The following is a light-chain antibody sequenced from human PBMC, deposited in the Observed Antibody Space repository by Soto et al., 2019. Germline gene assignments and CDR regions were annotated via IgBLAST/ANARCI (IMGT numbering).Light chain of an antibody. V-gene: IGKV3-20*01. J-gene: IGKJ2*01. CDR2: GAS. CDR3: QQYGNSPPNT. CDR1: QSVSSSY. Sequence: EIVLTQSPGTLSLSPGERVTLSCRASQSVSSSYLAWYQQKPGQAPRLLIYGASSRATGIPDRFSGSGSGTEFTLTISRLEPEDFAVYFCQQYGNSPPNTFGQGTKVEIK.